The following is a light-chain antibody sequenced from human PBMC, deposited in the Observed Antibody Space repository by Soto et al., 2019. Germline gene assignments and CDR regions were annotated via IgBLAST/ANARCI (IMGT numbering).Light chain of an antibody. Sequence: QSVLTQPPSASGTPGQSLTISCSGSSSNIGSHFVYWYQHLPGTAPKLLIFRDGQRPSGVPARFFGSKSGTSASLAITGLRYEDEADYYCAVWDQSLTGWVFGGGTQLTVL. CDR2: RDG. CDR1: SSNIGSHF. V-gene: IGLV1-47*01. J-gene: IGLJ3*02. CDR3: AVWDQSLTGWV.